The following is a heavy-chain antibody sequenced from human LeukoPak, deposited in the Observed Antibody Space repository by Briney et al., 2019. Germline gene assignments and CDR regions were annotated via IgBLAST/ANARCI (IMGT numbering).Heavy chain of an antibody. D-gene: IGHD3-22*01. CDR3: ASYPGYYDSSGCYSTDYFDY. V-gene: IGHV4-38-2*01. Sequence: SETPSLTCAVSGYSISSGYYWGWIRQPPGKGLEWIGSIYHSGSTYYNPSLKSRVTISVDTSKNQFSLKLSSVTAADTAVYYCASYPGYYDSSGCYSTDYFDYWGQGTLVTVSS. CDR1: GYSISSGYY. J-gene: IGHJ4*02. CDR2: IYHSGST.